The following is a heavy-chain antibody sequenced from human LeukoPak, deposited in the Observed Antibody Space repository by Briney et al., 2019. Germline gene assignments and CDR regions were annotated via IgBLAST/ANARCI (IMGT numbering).Heavy chain of an antibody. CDR3: ARDPRGSVVPAAILYYYYYMDV. V-gene: IGHV3-48*04. CDR1: GFTFSSYS. D-gene: IGHD2-2*01. CDR2: ISSSSSTI. J-gene: IGHJ6*03. Sequence: GGSLRLSCAASGFTFSSYSMNWVRQAPGKGLEWVSYISSSSSTIYCADSVKGRFTISRDNAKNSLYLQMNSLRAEDTAVYYCARDPRGSVVPAAILYYYYYMDVWGKGTTVTVSS.